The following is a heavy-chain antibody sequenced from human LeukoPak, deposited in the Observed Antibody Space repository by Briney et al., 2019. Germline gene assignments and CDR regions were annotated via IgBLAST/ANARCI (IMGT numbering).Heavy chain of an antibody. CDR1: GFTFRSYS. CDR3: ARDAGGGNXWFDP. CDR2: ISSHSGSST. Sequence: GGSLRLSCAASGFTFRSYSINWVRQAPGKGLEWVSYISSHSGSSTYYADSVKGRFTISRDNAKNSLYLQMNSLRAEDTAVYYCARDAGGGNXWFDPWGQGTLVAVSS. J-gene: IGHJ5*02. V-gene: IGHV3-48*01. D-gene: IGHD2-15*01.